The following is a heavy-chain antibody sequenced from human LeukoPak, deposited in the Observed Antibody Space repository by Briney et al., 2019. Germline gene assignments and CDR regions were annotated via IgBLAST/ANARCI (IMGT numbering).Heavy chain of an antibody. V-gene: IGHV4-4*08. D-gene: IGHD3-22*01. J-gene: IGHJ2*01. CDR1: GGSIFSYY. CDR3: ARRAYYDTSGYYPASGYFDL. CDR2: IYSNGIT. Sequence: SETLSLTCTVSGGSIFSYYFNWIRQPPGKGLEWIGYIYSNGITNYNPSLRSRGTISIATSKNQFSLRLSSVTAADTAIYYCARRAYYDTSGYYPASGYFDLWGRGTLATVSS.